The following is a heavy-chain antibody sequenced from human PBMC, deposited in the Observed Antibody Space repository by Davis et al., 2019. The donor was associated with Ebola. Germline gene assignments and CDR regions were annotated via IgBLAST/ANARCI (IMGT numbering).Heavy chain of an antibody. D-gene: IGHD3-3*01. V-gene: IGHV4-4*07. J-gene: IGHJ6*02. CDR2: IYTSGST. CDR3: ARDNYDFWSGYSFYYYGMDV. Sequence: PSETLSLTCTVSGGSISSYYWSWIRQPAGKGLEWIGRIYTSGSTNYNPSLKSRVTMSVDTSKNQFSLKLSSVTAADTAVYYCARDNYDFWSGYSFYYYGMDVWGQGTTVTVSS. CDR1: GGSISSYY.